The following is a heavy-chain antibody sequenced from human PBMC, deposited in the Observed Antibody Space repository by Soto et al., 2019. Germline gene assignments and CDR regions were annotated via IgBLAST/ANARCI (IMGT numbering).Heavy chain of an antibody. D-gene: IGHD3-22*01. J-gene: IGHJ6*02. V-gene: IGHV3-66*01. Sequence: GGSLRLSCAASGFTVSSNYMSWVRQAPGKGLDWVSVIYSGGSTYYADSVKGRFTISRDNSKNTLYLQMNSLRAEDTAVYYCARRPSDCSGYYRYYYYGMDVWGQGTTVTVSS. CDR1: GFTVSSNY. CDR2: IYSGGST. CDR3: ARRPSDCSGYYRYYYYGMDV.